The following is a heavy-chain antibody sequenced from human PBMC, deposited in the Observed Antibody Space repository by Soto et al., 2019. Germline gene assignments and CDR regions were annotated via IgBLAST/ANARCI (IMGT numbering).Heavy chain of an antibody. CDR1: GYTITVYY. Sequence: ASVKVSCKASGYTITVYYMHWVRQAPGQALEWMGWINPNIGGTNYAQKFQGRVTMTRDTSISTAYMERSRLRSDYTAVYYCARDGGVDTAMVPPGYGMDVLGQGTTVTVSS. J-gene: IGHJ6*02. CDR3: ARDGGVDTAMVPPGYGMDV. V-gene: IGHV1-2*02. CDR2: INPNIGGT. D-gene: IGHD5-18*01.